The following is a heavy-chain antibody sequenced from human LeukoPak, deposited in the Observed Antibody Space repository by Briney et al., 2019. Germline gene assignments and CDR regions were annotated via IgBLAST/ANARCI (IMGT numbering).Heavy chain of an antibody. CDR2: IYFSGIT. D-gene: IGHD2-15*01. J-gene: IGHJ4*02. Sequence: SETLSLTCTVSGDSISSYYWSWLRQPPGKGLEWIGYIYFSGITNYNPSLKRRVTISVDTSKNQFSLRLSSVTAADTAAYYCARLYCSDGSCYYLDYWGQGTLVTVSS. V-gene: IGHV4-59*01. CDR1: GDSISSYY. CDR3: ARLYCSDGSCYYLDY.